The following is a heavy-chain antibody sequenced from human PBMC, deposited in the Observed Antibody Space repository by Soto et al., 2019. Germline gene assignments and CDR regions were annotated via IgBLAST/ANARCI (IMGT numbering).Heavy chain of an antibody. J-gene: IGHJ6*02. V-gene: IGHV3-48*03. CDR3: ARGGGEWEIYYYYYGMDV. D-gene: IGHD1-26*01. Sequence: QPGGSLRLSCAASGFTFSSYEMNWVRQAPGKGLEWVSYISSSGSTIYYADSVKGRFTISRDNAKNSLYLQMNSLRAEDTAVYYCARGGGEWEIYYYYYGMDVWGQGTTVTVSS. CDR1: GFTFSSYE. CDR2: ISSSGSTI.